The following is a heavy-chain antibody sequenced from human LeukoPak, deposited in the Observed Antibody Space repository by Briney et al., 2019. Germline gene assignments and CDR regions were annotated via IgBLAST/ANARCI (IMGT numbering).Heavy chain of an antibody. CDR2: ISGLSGRT. V-gene: IGHV3-23*01. CDR1: GFSFSSDG. CDR3: FTKKYSNYMDV. J-gene: IGHJ6*03. Sequence: PGGALRLSCATSGFSFSSDGMSWGRQAPGKGLQWVSSISGLSGRTYYADSVKGRVTISRDNSKNALPLQMNSLKTEDTAVYYCFTKKYSNYMDVWGKGTTVTISS. D-gene: IGHD2-15*01.